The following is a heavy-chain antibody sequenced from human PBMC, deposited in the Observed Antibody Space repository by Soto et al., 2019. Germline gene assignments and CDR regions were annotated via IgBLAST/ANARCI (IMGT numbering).Heavy chain of an antibody. CDR1: GFTFSSYE. D-gene: IGHD1-26*01. V-gene: IGHV3-48*03. CDR3: EAGVGTY. CDR2: ISYSGSTI. J-gene: IGHJ4*02. Sequence: EAQLVESGGGLVQPGGSLRLSCATSGFTFSSYEMNWVRQAPGKGLEWISFISYSGSTIYYADSVKGRFTISRDNAKNSLYLQMNSLRAEDTAVYYCEAGVGTYWGQGTLVTVSS.